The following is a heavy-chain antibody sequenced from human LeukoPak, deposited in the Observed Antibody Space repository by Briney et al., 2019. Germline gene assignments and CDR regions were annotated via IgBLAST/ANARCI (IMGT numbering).Heavy chain of an antibody. CDR3: AKDSSAYSGSYYDY. J-gene: IGHJ4*02. Sequence: PGGSLRLSCAASGFTFSSYAMQWVRQSPGKGLEWVAVIWYDGSNKYYADSVKGRSTISRDNSKNTLYLQMDSLRAEDTAIYYCAKDSSAYSGSYYDYWGQGTLVTVSS. D-gene: IGHD1-26*01. CDR1: GFTFSSYA. V-gene: IGHV3-33*06. CDR2: IWYDGSNK.